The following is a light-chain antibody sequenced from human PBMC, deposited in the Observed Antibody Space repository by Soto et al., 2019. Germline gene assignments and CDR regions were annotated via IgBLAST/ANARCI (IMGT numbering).Light chain of an antibody. CDR2: EVS. CDR1: SSDVGAYNL. CDR3: SSYTSSRTLYV. Sequence: QSALTQPASVSGSPGQSVTISCTGTSSDVGAYNLVSWYQQYPGKAPKLMIYEVSNRPSGVSNRFSGSKSGNTASLTISGLQAEDEADYYCSSYTSSRTLYVFGTGTKVTVL. J-gene: IGLJ1*01. V-gene: IGLV2-14*01.